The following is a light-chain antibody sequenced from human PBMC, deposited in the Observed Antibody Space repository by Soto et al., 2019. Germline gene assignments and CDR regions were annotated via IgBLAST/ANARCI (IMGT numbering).Light chain of an antibody. V-gene: IGLV2-23*02. CDR3: SSYSLITPYV. Sequence: QSVLTQPASVSGSPGQSVTISCTGTSRDVGKYNLVSWYQHFPGKAPKLMIFEVTKRPSGISDRFSGSKSGNTASLTISGLQAEDEADYYCSSYSLITPYVFGTGTKLTVL. CDR2: EVT. J-gene: IGLJ1*01. CDR1: SRDVGKYNL.